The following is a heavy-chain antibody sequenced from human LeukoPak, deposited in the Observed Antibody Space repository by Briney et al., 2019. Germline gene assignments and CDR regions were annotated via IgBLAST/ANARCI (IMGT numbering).Heavy chain of an antibody. CDR1: GGSISSYY. D-gene: IGHD6-13*01. V-gene: IGHV4-59*01. Sequence: SETLSLTCTVSGGSISSYYWNWIRQPPGKGLEWIGYIYYSGSTNYNPSLKSRVTISVDTSKNQFSLKLSSVIAADTAVYYCARGGKAARLGYYSYMDVWGKGTTVTVSS. CDR2: IYYSGST. CDR3: ARGGKAARLGYYSYMDV. J-gene: IGHJ6*03.